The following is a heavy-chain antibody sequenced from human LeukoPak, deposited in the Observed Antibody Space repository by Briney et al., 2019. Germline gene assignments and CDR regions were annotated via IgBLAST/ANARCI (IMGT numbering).Heavy chain of an antibody. V-gene: IGHV4-59*01. CDR1: GGSIAIYY. Sequence: SETLSLTCTLSGGSIAIYYWSWIRHFPEKGLEWVGYISYMGSTIYNPSLNSRVSISLDTSKNQLSLRLNSVTAEDTDVYYCARTYTSDYRGAFDIWGQGTMVTVSS. CDR2: ISYMGST. J-gene: IGHJ3*02. CDR3: ARTYTSDYRGAFDI. D-gene: IGHD6-19*01.